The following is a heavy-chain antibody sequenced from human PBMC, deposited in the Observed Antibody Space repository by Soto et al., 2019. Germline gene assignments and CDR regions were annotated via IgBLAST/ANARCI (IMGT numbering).Heavy chain of an antibody. CDR1: GFSFKSYG. D-gene: IGHD7-27*01. CDR3: AKAIYDTGVDDY. CDR2: ISNDGSNR. Sequence: QVQVVESGGGVVQPGTSLRLSCVASGFSFKSYGKHWVRQAPGKGLEWVALISNDGSNRYYEDSVKGRFTVSRDNSKNTVSLQMNSLRPEDTALYYCAKAIYDTGVDDYWGQGTHVIVSS. J-gene: IGHJ4*02. V-gene: IGHV3-30*18.